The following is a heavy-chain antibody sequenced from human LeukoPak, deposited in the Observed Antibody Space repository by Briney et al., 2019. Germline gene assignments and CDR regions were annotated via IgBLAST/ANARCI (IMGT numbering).Heavy chain of an antibody. Sequence: GASVKVSCKASGYTFTGYYMHWVRQAPGQGLEWMGWINPNSGGTNYAQKFQGRVTMTRDTSISTAYMELSRLRSDDTAVYYCARGGSGGQWLDWEFDYWGQGTLVTVSS. CDR3: ARGGSGGQWLDWEFDY. CDR2: INPNSGGT. CDR1: GYTFTGYY. D-gene: IGHD6-19*01. V-gene: IGHV1-2*02. J-gene: IGHJ4*02.